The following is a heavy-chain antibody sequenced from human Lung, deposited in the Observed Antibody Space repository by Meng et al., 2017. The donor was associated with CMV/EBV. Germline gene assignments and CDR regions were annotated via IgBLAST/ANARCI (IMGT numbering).Heavy chain of an antibody. D-gene: IGHD3-10*01. CDR3: AKDSGGSGHYGMEV. CDR2: ISWNSGSI. CDR1: GFTFDDYA. J-gene: IGHJ6*01. V-gene: IGHV3-9*01. Sequence: SCAASGFTFDDYAMHWVRQAPGKGLEWVSGISWNSGSIGYADSVKGRFTISRDNAKNSLYLQMNSLRAEDTALYYCAKDSGGSGHYGMEVWGQGNXVNGAS.